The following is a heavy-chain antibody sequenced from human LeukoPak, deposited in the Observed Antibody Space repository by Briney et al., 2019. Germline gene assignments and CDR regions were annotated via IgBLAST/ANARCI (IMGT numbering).Heavy chain of an antibody. J-gene: IGHJ4*02. CDR3: ARVSANYFDY. V-gene: IGHV3-21*01. D-gene: IGHD2-8*01. Sequence: GGSLRLSCVASGFSFGSYWMAWVRQAPGKGLEWVSSISSSSSYIYYADSVKGRFTISRDNAKHSLYLQINSLRAEDTAVYYCARVSANYFDYWGQGTLVTVSS. CDR1: GFSFGSYW. CDR2: ISSSSSYI.